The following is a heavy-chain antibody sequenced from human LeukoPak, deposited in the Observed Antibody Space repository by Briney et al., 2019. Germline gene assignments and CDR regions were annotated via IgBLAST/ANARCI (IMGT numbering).Heavy chain of an antibody. CDR1: GFTFTTYG. V-gene: IGHV3-33*01. J-gene: IGHJ4*02. Sequence: PGRSLRLSCAASGFTFTTYGLHWVRQAPGKGLEWVAVIWYDGSNKYYADSVKGRFTISRDNSKNTLYLQMNSLRAEDTAVYYCASGWYYFDYWGQGTLVTVSS. CDR3: ASGWYYFDY. D-gene: IGHD6-19*01. CDR2: IWYDGSNK.